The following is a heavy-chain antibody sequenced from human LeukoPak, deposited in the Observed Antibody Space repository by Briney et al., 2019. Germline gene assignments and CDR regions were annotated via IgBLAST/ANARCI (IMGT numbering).Heavy chain of an antibody. Sequence: ASVKVSCKASGYTFTSYAMHWVRQAPGQRLEWMGWSNAGNGNTKYSQEFQGRVTMTRDTSISTAYMELSRLRSDDTAVYYCARDLEWLYPGGAFDIWGQGTMVTVSS. CDR3: ARDLEWLYPGGAFDI. CDR1: GYTFTSYA. J-gene: IGHJ3*02. V-gene: IGHV1-3*02. CDR2: SNAGNGNT. D-gene: IGHD3-3*01.